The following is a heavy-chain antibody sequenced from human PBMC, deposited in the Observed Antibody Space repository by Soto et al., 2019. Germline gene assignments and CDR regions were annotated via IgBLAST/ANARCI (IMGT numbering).Heavy chain of an antibody. CDR2: IYYSGST. D-gene: IGHD1-26*01. V-gene: IGHV4-39*01. CDR3: ASLKRWELHYFDY. CDR1: GGSISSSSYY. J-gene: IGHJ4*02. Sequence: SETLSLTCTVSGGSISSSSYYWGWIRQPPGKGLEWIGSIYYSGSTYYNPSLKSRVTISVDTSKNQFSLKLSSVTAADTAVYYCASLKRWELHYFDYWGQGTLVTVSS.